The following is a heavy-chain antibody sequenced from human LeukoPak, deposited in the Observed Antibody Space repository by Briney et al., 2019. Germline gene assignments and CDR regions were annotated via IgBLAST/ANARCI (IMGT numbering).Heavy chain of an antibody. CDR3: AIVEVPAAMLR. J-gene: IGHJ4*02. CDR1: GGTFSSYA. V-gene: IGHV1-69*06. D-gene: IGHD2-2*01. CDR2: IIPIFGTA. Sequence: ASVKVSCKASGGTFSSYAISWVRQAPGQGLEWMGGIIPIFGTANYAQKFQGRVTITADKSTSTAYMELSSLRSEDTAVYYCAIVEVPAAMLRWGQGTLVTVSS.